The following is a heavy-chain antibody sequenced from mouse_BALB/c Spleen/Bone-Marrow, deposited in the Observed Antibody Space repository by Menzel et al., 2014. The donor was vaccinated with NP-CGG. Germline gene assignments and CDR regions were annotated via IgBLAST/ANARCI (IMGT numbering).Heavy chain of an antibody. V-gene: IGHV1-14*01. Sequence: VQLQQSGPELVKPGASMKMSCKASGYTFTSYVMHWVKQKPGRGLEWIGYVNPYNDGTKYNEKFKGKATLTSDKSSSTAYMELSSLTSEDSAVYYCARGGYGNVYYAMDYWGQGTSVTVSS. CDR2: VNPYNDGT. J-gene: IGHJ4*01. D-gene: IGHD2-10*02. CDR1: GYTFTSYV. CDR3: ARGGYGNVYYAMDY.